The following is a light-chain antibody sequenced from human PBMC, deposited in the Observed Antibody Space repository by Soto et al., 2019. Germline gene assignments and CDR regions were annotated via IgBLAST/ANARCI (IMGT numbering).Light chain of an antibody. V-gene: IGKV3-15*01. J-gene: IGKJ5*01. CDR1: QSVSNN. Sequence: EVVMTQSPATLSVSPGERATLSCRASQSVSNNLAWFQHKPGQAPRLLIFGASTRATGIPARFSGSGSGTEFTLTISSLQSEDFAVYHCQQYSSSPRTFGQGTRLEI. CDR2: GAS. CDR3: QQYSSSPRT.